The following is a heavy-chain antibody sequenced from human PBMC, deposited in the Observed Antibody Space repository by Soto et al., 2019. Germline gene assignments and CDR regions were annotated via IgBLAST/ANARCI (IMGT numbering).Heavy chain of an antibody. V-gene: IGHV1-3*01. CDR3: ARETVAGTTGFDY. CDR1: GYTFTSYA. D-gene: IGHD6-19*01. J-gene: IGHJ4*02. CDR2: INAGNGNT. Sequence: GASVKVSCKASGYTFTSYAMHWVRQAPGQRLEWMGWINAGNGNTKYSQKFQGRVTITRDTSTSTAYMELRSLRSDDTAVYYCARETVAGTTGFDYWGQGTLVTVS.